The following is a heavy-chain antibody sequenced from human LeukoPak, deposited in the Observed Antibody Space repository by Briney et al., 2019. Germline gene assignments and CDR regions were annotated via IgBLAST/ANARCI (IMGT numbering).Heavy chain of an antibody. V-gene: IGHV1-69*13. Sequence: GASVKVSCKASGGTFSSYAISWERQAPGQVLEWMGGIIPIFGTANYAQNFQGRVTITAEESTSTAYMAVSSLRSEDTAVYYCANLWGSADYWGQGTLVTVSS. CDR3: ANLWGSADY. CDR2: IIPIFGTA. CDR1: GGTFSSYA. J-gene: IGHJ4*02. D-gene: IGHD7-27*01.